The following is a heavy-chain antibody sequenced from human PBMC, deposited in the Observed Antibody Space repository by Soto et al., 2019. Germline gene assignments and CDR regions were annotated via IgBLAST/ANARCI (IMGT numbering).Heavy chain of an antibody. Sequence: GGSLRLSCAVSGFTFANHWMHWVRQAPGKGLEWVSRMNSDGSTTDYADSVKGRFTVSRDNAKNTLYLQMNSLRAEDTAVYYCATAEVDYWGPGTLVP. V-gene: IGHV3-74*01. CDR3: ATAEVDY. CDR1: GFTFANHW. J-gene: IGHJ4*02. CDR2: MNSDGSTT.